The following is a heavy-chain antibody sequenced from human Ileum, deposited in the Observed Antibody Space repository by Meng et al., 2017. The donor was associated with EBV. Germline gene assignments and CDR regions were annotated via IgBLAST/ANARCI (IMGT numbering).Heavy chain of an antibody. CDR2: INTLNGHT. J-gene: IGHJ5*02. Sequence: QGQLVQSGTDVNQPGSSVKLSCETSGYSFVAYAIHWVRQAPGQGLEWMGWINTLNGHTEYSQKFQGSVTITSDTSASTVYMELHSLRSQDTAVYYCARRASQGVDPWGQGTLVTVSS. CDR3: ARRASQGVDP. V-gene: IGHV1-3*04. CDR1: GYSFVAYA.